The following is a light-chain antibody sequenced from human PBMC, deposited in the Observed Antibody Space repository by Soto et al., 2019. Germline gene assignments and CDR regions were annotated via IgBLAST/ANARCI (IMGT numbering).Light chain of an antibody. CDR3: QSYDKRLTAYV. CDR2: SNN. Sequence: QSVLTQPPSASGTPGQRVTISCSGSSSNIGNNTVNWYQQHPGAAPKLLIYSNNQRPSGVPDRFSGSRSGTSASLAITGLQAEDEGHYYCQSYDKRLTAYVFGTGTKVTVL. J-gene: IGLJ1*01. V-gene: IGLV1-44*01. CDR1: SSNIGNNT.